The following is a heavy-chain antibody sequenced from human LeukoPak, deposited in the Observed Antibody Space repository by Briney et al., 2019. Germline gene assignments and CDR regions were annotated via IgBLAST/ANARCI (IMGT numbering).Heavy chain of an antibody. J-gene: IGHJ4*02. D-gene: IGHD3-22*01. CDR1: GGSFSGYY. Sequence: PSETLSLTCAVYGGSFSGYYWSWIRQPPGKGLEWIGEINHSGSTNYNPSLKSRVTISVDTSKNQFSLKLSSVTAADTAVYYCARRVVVVSPTTTLYFDYWGQGTLVTVSP. CDR3: ARRVVVVSPTTTLYFDY. CDR2: INHSGST. V-gene: IGHV4-34*01.